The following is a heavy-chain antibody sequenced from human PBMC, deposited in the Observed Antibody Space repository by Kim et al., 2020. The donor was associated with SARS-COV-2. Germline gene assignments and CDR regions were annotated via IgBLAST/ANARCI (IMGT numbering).Heavy chain of an antibody. CDR3: ARFFQGVYFDY. J-gene: IGHJ4*02. Sequence: LRLSCAASGFTVSSNYMSWVRQAPGKGLEWVSVIYSGGSTYYADSVKGRFTISRDNSKNTLYLQMNSLRAEDTAVYYCARFFQGVYFDYWGQGTLVTVSS. CDR1: GFTVSSNY. D-gene: IGHD2-8*01. CDR2: IYSGGST. V-gene: IGHV3-53*01.